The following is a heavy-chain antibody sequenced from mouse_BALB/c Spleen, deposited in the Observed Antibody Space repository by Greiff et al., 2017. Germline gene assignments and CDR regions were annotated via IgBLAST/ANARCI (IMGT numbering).Heavy chain of an antibody. CDR1: GYTFTSYW. CDR2: INPSTGYT. V-gene: IGHV1-7*01. CDR3: ARSEGLDY. J-gene: IGHJ2*01. Sequence: VQLQESGAELAKPGASVKMSCKASGYTFTSYWMHWVKQRPGQGLEWIGYINPSTGYTEYNQKFKDKATLTADKSSSTAYMQLSSLTSEDSAVYYCARSEGLDYWGQGTTLTVSS.